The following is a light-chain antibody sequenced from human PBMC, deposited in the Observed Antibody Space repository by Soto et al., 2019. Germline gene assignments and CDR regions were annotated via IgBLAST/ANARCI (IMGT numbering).Light chain of an antibody. CDR1: SSNIGSNA. V-gene: IGLV1-36*01. J-gene: IGLJ1*01. CDR3: EAWDDSINGYV. Sequence: QSVLTQPPSVSEAPRQRVTISCSGSSSNIGSNAVNWYQQLPGKAPKLLIYYDDLLPSGVSDRFSGSKSGTSASLAISGLQSEDEADYYCEAWDDSINGYVFGTGTKVTVL. CDR2: YDD.